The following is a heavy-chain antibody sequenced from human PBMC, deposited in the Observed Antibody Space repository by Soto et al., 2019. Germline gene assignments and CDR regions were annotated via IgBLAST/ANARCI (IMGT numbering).Heavy chain of an antibody. D-gene: IGHD5-18*01. J-gene: IGHJ6*02. Sequence: ASVKVSCKASGYTFTSYYMHWVRQAPGQGLEWMGIINPSGGSTSYAQKFQGRVTMTRDTSTSTVYMELSSLRSEDTAVYYCAREVINMEDTAMATEYYYYYYGMDVWGQGTTVTVSS. CDR2: INPSGGST. CDR3: AREVINMEDTAMATEYYYYYYGMDV. CDR1: GYTFTSYY. V-gene: IGHV1-46*03.